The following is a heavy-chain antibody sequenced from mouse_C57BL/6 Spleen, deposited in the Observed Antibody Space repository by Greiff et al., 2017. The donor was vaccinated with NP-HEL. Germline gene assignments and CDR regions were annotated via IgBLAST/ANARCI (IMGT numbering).Heavy chain of an antibody. CDR3: TTYYSNYYFDY. CDR2: IDPENGDT. V-gene: IGHV14-4*01. CDR1: GFNIKDDY. J-gene: IGHJ2*01. D-gene: IGHD2-5*01. Sequence: EVMLVESGAELVRPGASVKLSCTASGFNIKDDYMHWVKQRPEQGLEWIGWIDPENGDTEYASKFQGKATITADTSSNTAYLQLSSLTSEDTAVYYCTTYYSNYYFDYWGQGTTLTVSS.